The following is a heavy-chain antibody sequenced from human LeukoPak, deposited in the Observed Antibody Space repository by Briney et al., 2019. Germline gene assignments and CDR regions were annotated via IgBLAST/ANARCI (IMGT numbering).Heavy chain of an antibody. CDR3: ARDRGIVGATEFDY. Sequence: VVSVKVSCKASGYTFTSYGISWVRQAPGQGLEWMGWISAYNGNTNYAQKLQGRVTMTTDTSTSTAYMGLRSLRSDDTAVYYCARDRGIVGATEFDYWGQGTLVTVSS. CDR1: GYTFTSYG. CDR2: ISAYNGNT. V-gene: IGHV1-18*01. J-gene: IGHJ4*02. D-gene: IGHD1-26*01.